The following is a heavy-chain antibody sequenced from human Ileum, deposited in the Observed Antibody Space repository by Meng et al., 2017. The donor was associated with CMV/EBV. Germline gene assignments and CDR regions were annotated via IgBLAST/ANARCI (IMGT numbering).Heavy chain of an antibody. J-gene: IGHJ4*02. CDR2: INHSGGT. CDR1: GGSIGGSY. Sequence: QVQVSRSGVVMVQASVPLLRICSVDGGSIGGSYWSWIRQPPGKGLEWIGEINHSGGTNYNPSLKSRVTLSVDTAKNQFSLIVSSVTAADTAVYYRARVPFCSTWFGGTYDYWGQGVLVTVSS. CDR3: ARVPFCSTWFGGTYDY. V-gene: IGHV4-34*02. D-gene: IGHD3-10*01.